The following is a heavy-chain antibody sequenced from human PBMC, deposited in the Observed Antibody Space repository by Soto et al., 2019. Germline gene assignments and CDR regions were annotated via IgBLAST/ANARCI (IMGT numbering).Heavy chain of an antibody. Sequence: LRLSCAASGFSFNSYALSWVRQAPGKGLEWVSSISSSSSYIYYADSVKGRFTISRDNAKNSLYLQMNSLRAEDTAVYYCARDLYGSGSYYNVYYYYGMDVWGQGTTVTVSS. CDR3: ARDLYGSGSYYNVYYYYGMDV. V-gene: IGHV3-21*01. J-gene: IGHJ6*02. D-gene: IGHD3-10*01. CDR1: GFSFNSYA. CDR2: ISSSSSYI.